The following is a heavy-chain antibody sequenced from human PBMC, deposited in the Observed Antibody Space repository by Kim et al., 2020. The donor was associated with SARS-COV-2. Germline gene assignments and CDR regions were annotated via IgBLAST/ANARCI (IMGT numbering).Heavy chain of an antibody. CDR1: GFTFSVDG. Sequence: GVSLRLSCAASGFTFSVDGMNWVRQAPGTGLEWISFISSSGSSIYYADSVKGRFTISRATAKNSLYLQMHSLRDEDTAVYYCASRGWYVPFDHLGQGTLV. D-gene: IGHD2-15*01. J-gene: IGHJ4*02. CDR2: ISSSGSSI. V-gene: IGHV3-48*02. CDR3: ASRGWYVPFDH.